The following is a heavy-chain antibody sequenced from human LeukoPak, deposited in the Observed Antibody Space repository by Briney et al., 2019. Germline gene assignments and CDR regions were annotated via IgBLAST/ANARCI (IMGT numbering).Heavy chain of an antibody. CDR3: ARGRGYSSSWEKNYYYYYMDV. Sequence: PSETLSLTCAVYGGSVSGYYWSWIRQPPGKGLEWIGEINHSGSTNYNPSLKSRVTISVDTSKNQFSLKLSSVTAADTAVYYCARGRGYSSSWEKNYYYYYMDVWGKGTTVTVSS. J-gene: IGHJ6*03. V-gene: IGHV4-34*01. CDR1: GGSVSGYY. CDR2: INHSGST. D-gene: IGHD6-13*01.